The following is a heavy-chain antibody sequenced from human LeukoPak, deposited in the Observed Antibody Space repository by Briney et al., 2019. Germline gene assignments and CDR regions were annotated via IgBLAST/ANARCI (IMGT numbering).Heavy chain of an antibody. J-gene: IGHJ6*03. CDR3: AKGSFYCNGNSCPQYYYYMDV. CDR1: GYTFSRHG. V-gene: IGHV3-30*02. CDR2: IRYDGSNK. D-gene: IGHD2/OR15-2a*01. Sequence: GGSLRLSCAASGYTFSRHGIHWVRQAPGKGLEWVAFIRYDGSNKYYADSVKGRFTISRDDSKNTLYLRMNSLRVEDTAVYYCAKGSFYCNGNSCPQYYYYMDVWGKGTTVTVSS.